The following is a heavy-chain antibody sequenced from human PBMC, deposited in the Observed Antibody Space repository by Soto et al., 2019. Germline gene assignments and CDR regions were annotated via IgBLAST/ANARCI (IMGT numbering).Heavy chain of an antibody. V-gene: IGHV4-31*03. CDR1: GGSISSGGYY. J-gene: IGHJ4*02. Sequence: SETLSLTCTVSGGSISSGGYYWSWIRQHPGKGLEWIGYIYYSGSTYYNPSLKSRVTISVDTSKNQFSLKLSSVTAADTAVYYCASRVDPYYYDSSGYYYVDYWGQGTLVTVSS. CDR2: IYYSGST. D-gene: IGHD3-22*01. CDR3: ASRVDPYYYDSSGYYYVDY.